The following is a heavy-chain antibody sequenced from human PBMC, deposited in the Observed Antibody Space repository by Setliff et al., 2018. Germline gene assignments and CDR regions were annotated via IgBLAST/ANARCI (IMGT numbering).Heavy chain of an antibody. CDR2: ISGSGNTI. D-gene: IGHD2-15*01. V-gene: IGHV3-11*04. CDR3: ARPGGGWLSFDI. Sequence: PGGSLRLSCVPSGFIFSDYHMSWIRQAPGKGLDWVAYISGSGNTIYYADSVKGRFTISRDKHLLYLQMNSLRAEDTAVYYCARPGGGWLSFDIWGQGTVVTVSS. J-gene: IGHJ3*02. CDR1: GFIFSDYH.